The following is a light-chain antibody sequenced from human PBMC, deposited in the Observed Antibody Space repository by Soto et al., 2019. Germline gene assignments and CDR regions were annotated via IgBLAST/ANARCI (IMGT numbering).Light chain of an antibody. CDR3: CSYTTTTSRV. J-gene: IGLJ1*01. Sequence: QSVLTQPASVSGSPGQSITISCTGTSSDVGHYNYVSWYQQHPGNAPKLMIYDVSIRPSGVSDRFSGSKPGNMASLTISGLQAEDEADYYCCSYTTTTSRVFGTGTKVTVL. V-gene: IGLV2-14*03. CDR1: SSDVGHYNY. CDR2: DVS.